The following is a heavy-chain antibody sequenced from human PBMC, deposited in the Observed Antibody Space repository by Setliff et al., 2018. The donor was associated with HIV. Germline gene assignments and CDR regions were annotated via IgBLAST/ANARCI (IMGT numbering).Heavy chain of an antibody. D-gene: IGHD1-1*01. V-gene: IGHV1-8*02. CDR1: GCTFTSYG. CDR2: MNPNSGNT. CDR3: ARKNWNDKGKFDP. J-gene: IGHJ5*02. Sequence: ASVKVSCKASGCTFTSYGITWVRQATGQGLEWTGWMNPNSGNTGYAQKFQGRITMTRNTSISTAYMELSSLRSEDTAVYYCARKNWNDKGKFDPWGQGTLVTVSS.